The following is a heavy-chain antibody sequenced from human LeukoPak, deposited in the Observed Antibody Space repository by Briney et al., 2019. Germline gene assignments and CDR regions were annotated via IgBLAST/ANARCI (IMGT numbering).Heavy chain of an antibody. V-gene: IGHV3-23*01. CDR2: ISGSGGTT. CDR1: GFTFSYYA. D-gene: IGHD3-3*01. J-gene: IGHJ6*03. CDR3: ARDRHSHYDFWSGYYTGRYYDYMDV. Sequence: GGSLRLSCAASGFTFSYYAMTWVRQAPGKGLEWVSAISGSGGTTFYADSVKGRFTISRDNAKNSLYLQMNSLRAEDTAVYYCARDRHSHYDFWSGYYTGRYYDYMDVGGKGTTVTVPS.